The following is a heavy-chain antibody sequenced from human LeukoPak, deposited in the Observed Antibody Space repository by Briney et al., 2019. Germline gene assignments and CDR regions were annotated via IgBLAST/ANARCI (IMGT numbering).Heavy chain of an antibody. J-gene: IGHJ4*02. Sequence: GGSLRLSCAASGFTFSSYSMNWARQAPGKGLEWVSSISSSSSYIYYAGSVKGRFTISRDNAKNSLYLQMNSLRAEDTAVYYCAREGSGWPGWGQGTLVTVSS. D-gene: IGHD6-19*01. CDR1: GFTFSSYS. V-gene: IGHV3-21*01. CDR3: AREGSGWPG. CDR2: ISSSSSYI.